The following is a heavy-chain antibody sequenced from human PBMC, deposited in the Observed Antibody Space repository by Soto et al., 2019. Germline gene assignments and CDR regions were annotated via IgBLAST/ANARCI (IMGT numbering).Heavy chain of an antibody. J-gene: IGHJ6*02. CDR2: ISTYNSRT. CDR3: AKARYCASPSCYKHYYYGMDT. Sequence: ASVKVSCKASGYTFTSHGISWVRQAPGQGLEWLGWISTYNSRTHYAQKVQGRVTMTTDTSTSTAYLDLRSLTFDDTAVYYCAKARYCASPSCYKHYYYGMDTWGQGTTVTVSS. V-gene: IGHV1-18*04. D-gene: IGHD2-2*02. CDR1: GYTFTSHG.